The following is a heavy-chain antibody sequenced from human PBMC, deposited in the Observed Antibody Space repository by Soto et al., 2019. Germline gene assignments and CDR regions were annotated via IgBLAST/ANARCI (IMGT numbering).Heavy chain of an antibody. Sequence: PGESLKISCKGSGYSFTSYWISWVRQMPGKGLEWMGRIDPSDSYTNYSPSFQGHVTISADKSISTAYLQWSSLKASDTAMYYCARGRVGATPFYGMDVWGQGTTVTVSS. CDR2: IDPSDSYT. V-gene: IGHV5-10-1*01. J-gene: IGHJ6*02. CDR1: GYSFTSYW. D-gene: IGHD1-26*01. CDR3: ARGRVGATPFYGMDV.